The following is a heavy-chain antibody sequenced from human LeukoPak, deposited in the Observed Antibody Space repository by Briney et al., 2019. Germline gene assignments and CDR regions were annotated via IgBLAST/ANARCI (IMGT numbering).Heavy chain of an antibody. Sequence: GGSLRLSCATSGFTFSSYWMSGVRQAPGKGLEWVAYINQDGSEKNYADSVKGRFTVSRDNAKNSLFLEMNSLRVEDTFMYYCTRDHRGRPWEWFDPWGQGTLVTVSS. V-gene: IGHV3-7*01. D-gene: IGHD1-26*01. J-gene: IGHJ5*02. CDR3: TRDHRGRPWEWFDP. CDR1: GFTFSSYW. CDR2: INQDGSEK.